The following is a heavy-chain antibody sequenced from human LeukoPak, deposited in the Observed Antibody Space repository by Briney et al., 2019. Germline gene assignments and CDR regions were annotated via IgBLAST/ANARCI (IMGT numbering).Heavy chain of an antibody. Sequence: GGSLRLSCEASGFTFSSYAMSWVRQAPGKGLEWVSAISGRGDITYYADSVKGRFTISRDNSKNTLYLQMNSLRAEDTAVYYCARRKPYYYYMDVWGKGTTVTVSS. CDR3: ARRKPYYYYMDV. CDR2: ISGRGDIT. V-gene: IGHV3-23*01. J-gene: IGHJ6*03. CDR1: GFTFSSYA.